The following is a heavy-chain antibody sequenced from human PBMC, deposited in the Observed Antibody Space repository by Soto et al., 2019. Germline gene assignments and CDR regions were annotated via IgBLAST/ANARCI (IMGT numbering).Heavy chain of an antibody. CDR3: ARDHAGSGWFRFDY. CDR2: IGAYNGDT. CDR1: GYTFTRYS. D-gene: IGHD6-19*01. Sequence: QVQLVQSGAEVKKPGASVKVSCKTSGYTFTRYSISWVRQAPGQGLEWMGWIGAYNGDTNYAQKLQGRVTMTTDASTSTAYMELRSLRSDDTAMYYCARDHAGSGWFRFDYWGQGTLVTVSS. V-gene: IGHV1-18*01. J-gene: IGHJ4*02.